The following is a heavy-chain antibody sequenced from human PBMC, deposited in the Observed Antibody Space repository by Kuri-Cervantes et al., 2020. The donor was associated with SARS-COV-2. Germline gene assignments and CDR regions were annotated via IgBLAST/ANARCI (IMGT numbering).Heavy chain of an antibody. CDR2: INPNSGGT. V-gene: IGHV1-2*02. J-gene: IGHJ4*02. CDR3: ARDWGAIFGVATQFDY. D-gene: IGHD3-3*01. Sequence: ASVKVSCKASGYTFTGYYMHWVRQAPGQGLEWMGWINPNSGGTNYAQKFQGRVTMTRDTSISTAYMELSRLRSDDTAVYYCARDWGAIFGVATQFDYWGQGTLVTVSS. CDR1: GYTFTGYY.